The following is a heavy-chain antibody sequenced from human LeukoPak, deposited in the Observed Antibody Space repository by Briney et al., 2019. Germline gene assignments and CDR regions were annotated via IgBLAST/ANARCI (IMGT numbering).Heavy chain of an antibody. Sequence: GGSLRLSCAASGFTFSSYEMNWVRQAPGRGLEGVSYISSSGSTIYYARSVKGRFTISRYNAKNLLSLQMISLRAEDTAVYYCARDKTGYNNGWSYFDYWGQGTLVTVSS. CDR1: GFTFSSYE. J-gene: IGHJ4*02. V-gene: IGHV3-48*03. CDR2: ISSSGSTI. D-gene: IGHD6-19*01. CDR3: ARDKTGYNNGWSYFDY.